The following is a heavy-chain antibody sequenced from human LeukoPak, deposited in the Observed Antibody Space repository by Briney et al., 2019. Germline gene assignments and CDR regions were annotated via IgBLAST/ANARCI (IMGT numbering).Heavy chain of an antibody. CDR3: ARQVSTGPFDI. D-gene: IGHD4-17*01. Sequence: SETLSLTCAVSGGSISSSNWWRWGRQPPGKGLEGSGEFYQSGSTNYNRCLDGRVTLSVQKYMNEFAVKLSSVTAADTAVYYCARQVSTGPFDISGQGTMVTVSS. CDR2: FYQSGST. V-gene: IGHV4-4*02. CDR1: GGSISSSNW. J-gene: IGHJ3*02.